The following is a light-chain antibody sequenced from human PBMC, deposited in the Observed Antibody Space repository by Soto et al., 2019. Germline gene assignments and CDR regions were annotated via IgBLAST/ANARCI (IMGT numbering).Light chain of an antibody. J-gene: IGKJ3*01. V-gene: IGKV3-15*01. CDR1: QSISNN. CDR2: GAS. CDR3: QQYDTWPFT. Sequence: EIVMTQSPATLSVSAGERATLSCRASQSISNNLVWYQQKPGQAPRLLIYGASTRATDIPARFSGSGSGTEFTLTISSLQSEDFVVYYCQQYDTWPFTFGPGTKVDIK.